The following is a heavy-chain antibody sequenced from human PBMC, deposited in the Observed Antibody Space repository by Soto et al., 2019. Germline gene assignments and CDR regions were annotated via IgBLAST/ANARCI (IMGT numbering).Heavy chain of an antibody. J-gene: IGHJ4*02. V-gene: IGHV1-46*03. CDR1: GYTFTSYD. Sequence: ASVKVSCKASGYTFTSYDINWVRQATGQGLEWMGIINPSGGSTSYAQKFQGRVTMTRDTSTSTVYMELSSLRSEDTAVYYCAIHDILTGYYTLDYWGQGTLVTVSS. CDR3: AIHDILTGYYTLDY. D-gene: IGHD3-9*01. CDR2: INPSGGST.